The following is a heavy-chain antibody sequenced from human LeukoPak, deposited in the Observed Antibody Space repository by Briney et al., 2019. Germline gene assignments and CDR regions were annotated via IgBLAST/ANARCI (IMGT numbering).Heavy chain of an antibody. Sequence: GGSLRLSCAGSGFVFSDHYMDWARQAPGKGLEWVGRTKNKPESYTTEYAASVKGRFSISRGDSKNSLYLQMNSLKTEDTAVYYCAVMLRGVPFWGQGILVTVSS. CDR2: TKNKPESYTT. V-gene: IGHV3-72*01. CDR1: GFVFSDHY. D-gene: IGHD3-10*01. CDR3: AVMLRGVPF. J-gene: IGHJ4*02.